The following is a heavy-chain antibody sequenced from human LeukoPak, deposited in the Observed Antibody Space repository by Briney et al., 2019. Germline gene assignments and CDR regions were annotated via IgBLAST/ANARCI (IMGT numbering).Heavy chain of an antibody. J-gene: IGHJ4*02. CDR2: INSDWSIT. V-gene: IGHV3-74*01. CDR3: ARGDDNYFDY. Sequence: GSLRLSCAASGFTFSSYWMFWVRQAPGKGLVWVSRINSDWSITNYAASVKGRFTISRDNAKNTLYLQMNSLRAEDTAVYYCARGDDNYFDYWGQGTLVTVSS. CDR1: GFTFSSYW. D-gene: IGHD2-21*02.